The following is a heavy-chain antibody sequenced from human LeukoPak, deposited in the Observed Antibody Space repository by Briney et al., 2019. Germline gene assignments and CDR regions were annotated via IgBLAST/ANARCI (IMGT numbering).Heavy chain of an antibody. Sequence: ASVKVSCKASGYTFTSYGISWVRQAPGQGLEWMGRIIPILGIANYAQKFQGRVTITADKSTSTAYMELSSLRSEDTAVYYCATPTANYYDSSGYDYWGQGTLVTVSS. V-gene: IGHV1-69*04. D-gene: IGHD3-22*01. J-gene: IGHJ4*02. CDR3: ATPTANYYDSSGYDY. CDR2: IIPILGIA. CDR1: GYTFTSYG.